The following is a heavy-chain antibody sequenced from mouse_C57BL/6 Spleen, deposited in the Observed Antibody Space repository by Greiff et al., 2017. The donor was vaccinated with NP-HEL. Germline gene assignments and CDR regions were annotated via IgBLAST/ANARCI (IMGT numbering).Heavy chain of an antibody. J-gene: IGHJ3*01. V-gene: IGHV1-81*01. Sequence: QVQLQQSGAELARPGASVKLSCKASGYTFTSYGISWVKQRPGQGLEWIGEIYPRSGYTYYNEKFKGKATLTADKSSRTAYMELRSLTSEDSAFYSCASSGRHGFAYWGQGTLVTVAA. CDR1: GYTFTSYG. CDR3: ASSGRHGFAY. CDR2: IYPRSGYT.